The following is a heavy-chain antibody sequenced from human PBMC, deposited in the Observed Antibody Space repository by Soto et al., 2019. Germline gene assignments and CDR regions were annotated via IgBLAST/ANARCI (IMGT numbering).Heavy chain of an antibody. J-gene: IGHJ6*02. CDR1: GGTFDAYT. V-gene: IGHV1-69*01. Sequence: QVQLVQSRAEVRKPGSSVRVSCKASGGTFDAYTITWVRQAPGQGLEWMGGIIPLFGTANYAQKFQGRVTITADESTTTAHMELSSLRSEDTDVYFCARVGTKAMDVWGQGTTVTIAS. D-gene: IGHD2-2*01. CDR3: ARVGTKAMDV. CDR2: IIPLFGTA.